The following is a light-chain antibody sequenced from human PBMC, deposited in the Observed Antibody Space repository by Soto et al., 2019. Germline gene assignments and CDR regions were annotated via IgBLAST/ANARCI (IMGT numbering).Light chain of an antibody. CDR1: QNLAVRDGNIY. CDR2: KTS. CDR3: VEAALLPHA. V-gene: IGKV2-24*01. Sequence: DIVLTQTPLSLVVTLGQPASISCKSSQNLAVRDGNIYLNLLQQRPGQPPRLLIYKTSNRFSGVPDRFSGSGAGTEFTLKISKVEAEDVGVYYCVEAALLPHAFGQGTKVEIK. J-gene: IGKJ1*01.